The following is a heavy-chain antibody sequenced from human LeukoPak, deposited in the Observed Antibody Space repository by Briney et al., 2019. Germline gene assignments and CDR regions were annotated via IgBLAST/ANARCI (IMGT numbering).Heavy chain of an antibody. D-gene: IGHD5-18*01. V-gene: IGHV3-30*04. CDR1: GFTFSSYA. CDR2: ISYDGSNK. CDR3: ARERVEDTAMVWPLDY. Sequence: GSLRLSCAASGFTFSSYAMHWVRQAPGKGLEWVAVISYDGSNKYYADSVKGRFTISRDNSKNTLYLQMNSLRAEDTAVYYCARERVEDTAMVWPLDYWGQGTLVTVSS. J-gene: IGHJ4*02.